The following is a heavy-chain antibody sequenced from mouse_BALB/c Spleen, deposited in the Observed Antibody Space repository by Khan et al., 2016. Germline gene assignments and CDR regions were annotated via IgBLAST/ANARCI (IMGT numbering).Heavy chain of an antibody. Sequence: QIQLVQSGPELKKPGETVKISCKASGYTFTNYGMNWVKQAPGKGLKWMGWINTYTGEPTFSDDFKGRFAFSLETSASTAYLQINNLKNEDTATYFCARWITTRWYFDVWGARTTVTVSS. CDR3: ARWITTRWYFDV. J-gene: IGHJ1*01. D-gene: IGHD2-4*01. CDR1: GYTFTNYG. V-gene: IGHV9-3-1*01. CDR2: INTYTGEP.